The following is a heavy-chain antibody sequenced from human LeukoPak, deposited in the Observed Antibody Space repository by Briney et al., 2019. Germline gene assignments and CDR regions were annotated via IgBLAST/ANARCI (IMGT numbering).Heavy chain of an antibody. CDR3: ARDAHNGYEFQDWFDP. J-gene: IGHJ5*02. CDR1: GYTFTDYY. D-gene: IGHD5-12*01. V-gene: IGHV1-2*02. Sequence: ASVKVSCKASGYTFTDYYIHWVRQAPGQGLEWMGWINPNSGGTKYAQKFQGRVTITTDTSIRTAFMEMSRLASDDTAVYYCARDAHNGYEFQDWFDPWGQGALVTVSS. CDR2: INPNSGGT.